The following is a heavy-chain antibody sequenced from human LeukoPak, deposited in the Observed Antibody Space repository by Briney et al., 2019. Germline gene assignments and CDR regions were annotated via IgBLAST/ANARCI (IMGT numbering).Heavy chain of an antibody. CDR1: GFTFSNYG. Sequence: GGSLRLSCAASGFTFSNYGMHWVRQAPGKGLEWVAFIRYDGSSEYYADSVKGRFTISRDNSKNTLCLQMSSLRAEDTAVYYCAKGFGRIAAAGTEPFDYWGQGTLVTVSS. J-gene: IGHJ4*02. V-gene: IGHV3-30*02. D-gene: IGHD6-13*01. CDR3: AKGFGRIAAAGTEPFDY. CDR2: IRYDGSSE.